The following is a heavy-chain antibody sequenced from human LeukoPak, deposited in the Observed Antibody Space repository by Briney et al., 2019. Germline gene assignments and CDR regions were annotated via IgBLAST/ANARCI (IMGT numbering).Heavy chain of an antibody. CDR1: GFTFTKFW. D-gene: IGHD1-20*01. J-gene: IGHJ5*02. V-gene: IGHV3-7*01. CDR3: ATHQTRSYNWNVQDSDWFDP. CDR2: IQVDGKKE. Sequence: GGSLSLSCAASGFTFTKFWMSWVRQAPGPGQEWVAIIQVDGKKENYVDSVRGRFTISRDNAKNSISLQMNRLRVEDTAVYYCATHQTRSYNWNVQDSDWFDPWGQGTLVTVSS.